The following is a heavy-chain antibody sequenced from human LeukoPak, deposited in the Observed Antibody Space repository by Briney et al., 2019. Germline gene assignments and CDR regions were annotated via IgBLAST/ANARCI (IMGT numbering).Heavy chain of an antibody. CDR3: ATQSFYYGMDV. CDR2: ISGSGSYT. V-gene: IGHV3-23*01. CDR1: GFSSGSSA. Sequence: GGSLRLSCAASGFSSGSSALGWVRQAPGKGLEWVSSISGSGSYTYYADSVKGRFTISRDNSKNTVYLQMNSLRDEDTAIYYRATQSFYYGMDVWGQGTTVTVSS. J-gene: IGHJ6*02.